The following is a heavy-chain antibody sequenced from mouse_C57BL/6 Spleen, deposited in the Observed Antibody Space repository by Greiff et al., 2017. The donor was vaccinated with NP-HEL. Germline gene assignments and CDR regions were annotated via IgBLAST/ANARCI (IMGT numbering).Heavy chain of an antibody. D-gene: IGHD2-5*01. V-gene: IGHV8-12*01. CDR2: IYWDDDK. J-gene: IGHJ4*01. Sequence: QVTLKVSGPGILQSSQTLSLTCSFSGFSLSTSGMGVSWIRQPSGKGLEWLAHIYWDDDKRYNPSLKSRLTISKDTSRNQVFLKITSVDTADTATYYCARIVDIVTTLRYAMDYWGQGTSVTVSS. CDR3: ARIVDIVTTLRYAMDY. CDR1: GFSLSTSGMG.